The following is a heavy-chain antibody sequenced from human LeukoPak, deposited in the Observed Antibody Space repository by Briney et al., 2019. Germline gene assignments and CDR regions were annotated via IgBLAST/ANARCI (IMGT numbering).Heavy chain of an antibody. CDR3: ARLLPQSFDGDY. CDR1: GYTFNTYW. Sequence: GESLKISCKGSGYTFNTYWIGWVRQMPGKGLEWMGIIYPGDSDTRYSPSFQGQVTISADKSINTAYLQWGSLKASDTAMYYCARLLPQSFDGDYWGKGTLVTVSS. D-gene: IGHD3-9*01. V-gene: IGHV5-51*01. CDR2: IYPGDSDT. J-gene: IGHJ4*02.